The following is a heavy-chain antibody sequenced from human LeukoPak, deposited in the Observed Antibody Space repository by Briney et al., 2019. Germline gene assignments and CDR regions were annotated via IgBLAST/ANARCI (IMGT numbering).Heavy chain of an antibody. D-gene: IGHD3-22*01. CDR3: ATDYYDSSGYDY. J-gene: IGHJ4*02. CDR2: INHSGST. V-gene: IGHV4-34*01. Sequence: SETLSLTCAVCGGSFSGYYWSWIRQPPGKGLEWIGEINHSGSTNYNPSLKSRVTISVDTSKNQFSLKLSSVTAADTAVYYCATDYYDSSGYDYWGQGTLVTVSS. CDR1: GGSFSGYY.